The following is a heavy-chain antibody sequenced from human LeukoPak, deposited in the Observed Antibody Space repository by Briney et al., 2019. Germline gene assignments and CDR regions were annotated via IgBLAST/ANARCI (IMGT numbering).Heavy chain of an antibody. CDR2: IIPILGIA. Sequence: SVKVSCKASGGTFSSYAISWVRQAPGQGLEWMGRIIPILGIANYAQKFQGRVTITADKSTSTAYMELSSLRSEDTAVYYCARYATVTTGDYWGQGTLVTVSS. V-gene: IGHV1-69*04. CDR3: ARYATVTTGDY. CDR1: GGTFSSYA. D-gene: IGHD4-17*01. J-gene: IGHJ4*02.